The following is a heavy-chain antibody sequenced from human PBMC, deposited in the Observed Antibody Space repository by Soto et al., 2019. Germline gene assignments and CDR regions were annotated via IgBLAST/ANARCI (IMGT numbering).Heavy chain of an antibody. CDR3: AMKTGTYYYDRSGWYAFDI. V-gene: IGHV3-23*01. CDR2: ISGNGGVA. J-gene: IGHJ3*02. D-gene: IGHD3-22*01. CDR1: GFNFNIYA. Sequence: GGSLRLSCAASGFNFNIYAMSWVRQAPGRGLECVSGISGNGGVAYYADSVKGRFTISRDNSKNTLNLQMNSLRAEDTAVYYCAMKTGTYYYDRSGWYAFDIWGQGTMVTVSS.